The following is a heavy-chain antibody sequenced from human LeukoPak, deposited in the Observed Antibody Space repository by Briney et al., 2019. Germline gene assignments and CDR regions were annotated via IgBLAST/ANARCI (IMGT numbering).Heavy chain of an antibody. CDR2: IIPIFGTA. J-gene: IGHJ5*02. V-gene: IGHV1-69*05. CDR3: ARGDFYNFWSGYIFDP. Sequence: GASVKVSCKASGGTFSSYAISWVRQAPGQGLEWMGGIIPIFGTANYAQKFQGRVTITTDESTSTAYMELSSLRSEDTAVYYCARGDFYNFWSGYIFDPWGQGTLVTVSS. D-gene: IGHD3-3*01. CDR1: GGTFSSYA.